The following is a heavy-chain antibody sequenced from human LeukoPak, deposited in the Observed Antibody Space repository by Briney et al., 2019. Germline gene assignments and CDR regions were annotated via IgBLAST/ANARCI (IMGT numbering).Heavy chain of an antibody. CDR2: IYQSGST. J-gene: IGHJ5*02. V-gene: IGHV4-59*08. Sequence: SETLSLTCTVSGGSISSYYWSWIRQPPGKGLEWIGYIYQSGSTNYNPSVKSRVTTSVDTSKNQFSLKLSSVTAADTAVYYCARHDSIVGGDWFDPWGQGTLVTVSP. CDR1: GGSISSYY. D-gene: IGHD1-26*01. CDR3: ARHDSIVGGDWFDP.